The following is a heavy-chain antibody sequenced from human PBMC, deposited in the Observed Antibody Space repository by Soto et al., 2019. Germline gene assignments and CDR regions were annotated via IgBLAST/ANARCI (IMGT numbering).Heavy chain of an antibody. V-gene: IGHV3-30*18. CDR3: AKGPSGVLRSGYYYYYGMDV. D-gene: IGHD3-10*01. J-gene: IGHJ6*02. Sequence: QVQLVESGGGVVQPGRSLRLSCAASGFTFSTYGMHWVRQAPGKGLEWVAAISYDGSNKYYADSVKGRFTISRDNSKNTLYLQMNSLRGEDTAVYYCAKGPSGVLRSGYYYYYGMDVWGQGTTVTVSS. CDR1: GFTFSTYG. CDR2: ISYDGSNK.